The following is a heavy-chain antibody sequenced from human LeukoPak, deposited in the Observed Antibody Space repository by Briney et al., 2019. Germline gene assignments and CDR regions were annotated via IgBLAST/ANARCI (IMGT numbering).Heavy chain of an antibody. V-gene: IGHV4-59*04. Sequence: SEILSLTCTVSGGSISSYYWSWIRQPPGKGLEWIGYIYYSGSTYYNPSLKSRVTISVDTSKNQFSLKLSSVTAADTAVYYCATTYYDILTGYWPIWFDPWGQGTLVTVSS. CDR1: GGSISSYY. J-gene: IGHJ5*02. CDR3: ATTYYDILTGYWPIWFDP. CDR2: IYYSGST. D-gene: IGHD3-9*01.